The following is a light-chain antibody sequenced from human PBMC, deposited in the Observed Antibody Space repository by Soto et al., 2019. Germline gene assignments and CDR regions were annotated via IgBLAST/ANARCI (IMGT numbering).Light chain of an antibody. CDR2: DAS. V-gene: IGKV1-33*01. CDR1: QTIDNY. J-gene: IGKJ2*01. Sequence: DMQMTQSPSSLSASVGDRVTITCRPSQTIDNYLNWYQHKPGKAPKLLIYDASNLERGVPSRFSGSGSGTDFSLTVDSLQPEDTATYYCQQYDHPPYTFGQGTKLEIK. CDR3: QQYDHPPYT.